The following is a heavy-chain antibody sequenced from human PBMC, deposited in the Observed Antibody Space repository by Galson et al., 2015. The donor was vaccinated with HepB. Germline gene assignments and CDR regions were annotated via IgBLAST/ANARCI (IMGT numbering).Heavy chain of an antibody. CDR2: INPSGGST. J-gene: IGHJ4*02. CDR3: ARGVLLWDGPDY. Sequence: KVSCKASGYKFISYYMHWVRQAPGQGLEWMGIINPSGGSTDYAPKFQGRVTLTRDTSTSTVFMELSSLRSDDTAVYFCARGVLLWDGPDYWGQGTVVTVSS. D-gene: IGHD3-10*01. CDR1: GYKFISYY. V-gene: IGHV1-46*01.